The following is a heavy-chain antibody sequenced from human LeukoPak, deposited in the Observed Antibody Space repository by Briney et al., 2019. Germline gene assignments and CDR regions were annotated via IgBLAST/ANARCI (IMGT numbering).Heavy chain of an antibody. J-gene: IGHJ3*02. CDR3: ATAHGSGSYSSDAFDI. Sequence: ASVKVSCKASGYTFTSYDINWVRQATGQGLEWMGWMNPNSGNTGYAQKFQGRVTMTRNTSISTAYMELSSLRSEDTAVYYCATAHGSGSYSSDAFDIWGQGTMVTVSS. V-gene: IGHV1-8*01. D-gene: IGHD3-10*01. CDR2: MNPNSGNT. CDR1: GYTFTSYD.